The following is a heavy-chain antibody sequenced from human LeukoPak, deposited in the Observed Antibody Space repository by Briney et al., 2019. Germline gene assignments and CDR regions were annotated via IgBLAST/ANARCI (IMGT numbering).Heavy chain of an antibody. Sequence: GGSLRLSCTASGFTFGDYAMSWVRQAPGKGLEWVGFIRSKAYGGTTEYAASVKGRFTISRDDSKSIAYLQMNSLKTEDTAVYYCTSSQMGYYYYYMDVWGKGTTVTTSS. D-gene: IGHD5-24*01. CDR2: IRSKAYGGTT. J-gene: IGHJ6*03. V-gene: IGHV3-49*04. CDR1: GFTFGDYA. CDR3: TSSQMGYYYYYMDV.